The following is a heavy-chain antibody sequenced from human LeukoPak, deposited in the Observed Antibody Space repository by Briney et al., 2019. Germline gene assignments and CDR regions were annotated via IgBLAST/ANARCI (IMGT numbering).Heavy chain of an antibody. CDR2: INPNSGGT. Sequence: ASVKVSCKASGYTFTGYYMHWVRQAPGQGLEWMGWINPNSGGTNYAQKFQGRVTMTRDTSISTAYMELSRLRSDDTAVYYCARDGGGSYSDLDYWGQGTLVTVSS. J-gene: IGHJ4*02. V-gene: IGHV1-2*02. CDR1: GYTFTGYY. D-gene: IGHD2-15*01. CDR3: ARDGGGSYSDLDY.